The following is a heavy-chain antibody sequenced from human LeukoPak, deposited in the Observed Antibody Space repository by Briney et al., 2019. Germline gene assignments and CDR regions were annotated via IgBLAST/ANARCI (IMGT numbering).Heavy chain of an antibody. CDR1: GGTFSSYA. CDR3: AVVVITEEPYYYYYYMDV. J-gene: IGHJ6*03. D-gene: IGHD3-22*01. CDR2: IIPIFGTA. Sequence: SVKVSCKASGGTFSSYAISWVRQAPGQGLEWMGGIIPIFGTANYAQKFQGRVTITTDESTSTAYMELSSLRSEDTAVYYCAVVVITEEPYYYYYYMDVWGKGTTVTVSS. V-gene: IGHV1-69*05.